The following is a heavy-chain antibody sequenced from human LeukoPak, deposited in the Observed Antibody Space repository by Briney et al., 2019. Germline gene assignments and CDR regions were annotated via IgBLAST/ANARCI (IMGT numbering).Heavy chain of an antibody. D-gene: IGHD5-24*01. J-gene: IGHJ4*02. CDR1: GFTFSGHW. Sequence: GGSLRLSCAVSGFTFSGHWMFWVRQPPGKGLVWVSSINSGGSSTGYTDSVKGRFTVFRDNAKNTLYLQMNSLRAEDTAVYYCARARWYSSDYWGQGTLVTVSS. CDR2: INSGGSST. CDR3: ARARWYSSDY. V-gene: IGHV3-74*01.